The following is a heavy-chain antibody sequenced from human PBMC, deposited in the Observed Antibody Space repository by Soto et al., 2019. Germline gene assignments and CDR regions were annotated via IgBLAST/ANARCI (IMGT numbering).Heavy chain of an antibody. CDR1: GGSISSYY. CDR2: IYYSGST. D-gene: IGHD3-10*01. Sequence: PSETLSLTCTVSGGSISSYYWSWIRQPPGKGLEWIGYIYYSGSTNYNPSLKSRATISVEPPKNQSSLRLSSVTAADTAVYCCAWSGSGGYFTNWFDPWGQGTLVTVSS. CDR3: AWSGSGGYFTNWFDP. J-gene: IGHJ5*02. V-gene: IGHV4-59*01.